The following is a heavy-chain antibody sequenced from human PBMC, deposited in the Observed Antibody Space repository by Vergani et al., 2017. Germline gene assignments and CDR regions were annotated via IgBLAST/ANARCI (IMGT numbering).Heavy chain of an antibody. D-gene: IGHD1-26*01. Sequence: VQLVESGGGLVQPGGSLRLSCAASGFTVSSNYMSWIRQAPGKGLEWVSYISSSSSYTNYADSVKGRFTISRDNAKNSLYLQMNSLRAEDTAVYYCARDRNSGSFDYLGQGTLVTVSS. CDR2: ISSSSSYT. J-gene: IGHJ4*02. CDR1: GFTVSSNY. V-gene: IGHV3-11*06. CDR3: ARDRNSGSFDY.